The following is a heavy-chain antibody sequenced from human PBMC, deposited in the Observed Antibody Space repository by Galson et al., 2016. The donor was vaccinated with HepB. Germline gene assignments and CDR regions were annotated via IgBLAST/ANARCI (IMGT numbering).Heavy chain of an antibody. CDR3: ARGLLTTVTSNNFFDP. Sequence: SLRLSCAASGFTFSSDSMNWFRQDPGKGLEWVSSISTTATYIYHADSLRGRFTISRDNAKNSLYLQMNSLRAEDTALYYCARGLLTTVTSNNFFDPWGQGTLVSVSS. J-gene: IGHJ5*02. CDR1: GFTFSSDS. V-gene: IGHV3-21*01. CDR2: ISTTATYI. D-gene: IGHD4-17*01.